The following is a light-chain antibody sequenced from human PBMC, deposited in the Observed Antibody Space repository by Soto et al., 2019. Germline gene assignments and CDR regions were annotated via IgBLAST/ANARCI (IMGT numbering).Light chain of an antibody. V-gene: IGKV3-15*01. Sequence: IALTQSPVTVSVSLGARATLSFRHIQSVGSKVAWYQQKPGQAPRLIIYGASTRATGIPARFSASGSGAEFTLTISSLQSEDLAVYSCQQYTNWPPITFGQATRLEIK. J-gene: IGKJ5*01. CDR1: QSVGSK. CDR2: GAS. CDR3: QQYTNWPPIT.